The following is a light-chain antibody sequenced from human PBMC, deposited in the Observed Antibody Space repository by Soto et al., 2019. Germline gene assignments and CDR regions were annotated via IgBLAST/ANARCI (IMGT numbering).Light chain of an antibody. J-gene: IGKJ1*01. V-gene: IGKV3-15*01. CDR3: QQYNSWLWT. CDR1: QSVSGY. CDR2: GAS. Sequence: EIVLTQSPATLSLSPGERATLSCRASQSVSGYLAWYQQKPGQAPRLLIYGASTRATGIPARFSGSGSGTEFTLIISSLQSEDSAVYYCQQYNSWLWTFGQGTKVDIK.